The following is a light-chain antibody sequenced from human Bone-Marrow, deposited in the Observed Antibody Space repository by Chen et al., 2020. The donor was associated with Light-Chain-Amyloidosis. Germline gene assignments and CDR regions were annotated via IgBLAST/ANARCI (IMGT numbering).Light chain of an antibody. CDR3: QEYYDTPHT. V-gene: IGKV1-NL1*01. CDR1: RIISNS. CDR2: AAS. Sequence: DIQMTQSPSSLSASVGDRVTITCRASRIISNSLVWYQHKPGKAPKLLLYAASRLESGVPSRFSGSGSGTDYTLTITSLEPEDFATYYCQEYYDTPHTFGQGTKLEIK. J-gene: IGKJ2*01.